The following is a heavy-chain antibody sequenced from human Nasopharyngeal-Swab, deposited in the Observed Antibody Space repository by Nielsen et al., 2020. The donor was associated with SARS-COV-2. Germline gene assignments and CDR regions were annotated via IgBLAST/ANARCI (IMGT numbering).Heavy chain of an antibody. CDR1: GFIVSYNY. D-gene: IGHD6-13*01. Sequence: GEYLNISCEVSGFIVSYNYMSWVRQAPGKGLEWVAVIYSRGETHYTDSVRGRFTISRDNSKNMVNLQLNSLRAEDTAMYYCARMDFIASRDYWGQGTLVTVSS. CDR3: ARMDFIASRDY. J-gene: IGHJ4*02. V-gene: IGHV3-53*01. CDR2: IYSRGET.